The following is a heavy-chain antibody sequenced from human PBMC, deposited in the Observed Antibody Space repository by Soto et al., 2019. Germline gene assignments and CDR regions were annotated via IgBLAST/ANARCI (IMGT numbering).Heavy chain of an antibody. J-gene: IGHJ4*02. CDR1: GGTFSSFA. CDR2: IIPICGTP. CDR3: AREFRSNSGHVDY. V-gene: IGHV1-69*01. Sequence: QVQLVQSGAEVKKPGSSVRVSCKASGGTFSSFAMSWVRQAPGQGLEWIGGIIPICGTPYYAQNFQGRVTIAADESTSTAYMELSSLRSEDTAVYYCAREFRSNSGHVDYWGQGTMVTVSS. D-gene: IGHD1-26*01.